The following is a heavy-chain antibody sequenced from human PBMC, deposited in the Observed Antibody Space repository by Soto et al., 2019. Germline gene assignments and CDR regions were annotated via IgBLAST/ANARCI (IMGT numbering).Heavy chain of an antibody. J-gene: IGHJ4*02. V-gene: IGHV3-33*01. Sequence: QVQLVESGGGVVQPGRSLRLSCAASGFTFSSYGMHWVRQAPGKGLEWVAVIWYDGSNKYYADSVKGRFTISRDNSKNTLYMQMNSLRAEDTAVYYCARDIAGVPDYWGQGTLVTVSS. CDR2: IWYDGSNK. CDR1: GFTFSSYG. D-gene: IGHD6-13*01. CDR3: ARDIAGVPDY.